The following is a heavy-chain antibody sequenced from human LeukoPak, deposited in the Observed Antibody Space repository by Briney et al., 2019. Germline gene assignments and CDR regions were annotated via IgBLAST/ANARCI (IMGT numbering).Heavy chain of an antibody. CDR2: IIPIFGTA. J-gene: IGHJ3*02. V-gene: IGHV1-69*13. D-gene: IGHD3-3*01. Sequence: WASVKVSCXASGGTFSSYAISWVRQALGQGLEWMGGIIPIFGTANYAQKFQGRVTITADESTSTAYMELSSLRSEDTAVYYCARGAVYDVRAFDIWGQGTMVTVSS. CDR1: GGTFSSYA. CDR3: ARGAVYDVRAFDI.